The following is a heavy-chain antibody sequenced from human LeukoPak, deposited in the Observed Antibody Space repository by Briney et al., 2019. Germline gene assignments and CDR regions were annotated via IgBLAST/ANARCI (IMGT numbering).Heavy chain of an antibody. J-gene: IGHJ4*02. CDR3: ARAGTGYYDFWSGYYTSVYFDY. Sequence: GGSLRLSCAASGFTFSSYWMHWVRQAPGKGLVWVSRINSDGSNTSYADSVKGRFTISRDNAKNTLCLQMNSLRAEDTAVYYCARAGTGYYDFWSGYYTSVYFDYWGQGTLVTVSS. D-gene: IGHD3-3*01. CDR1: GFTFSSYW. CDR2: INSDGSNT. V-gene: IGHV3-74*01.